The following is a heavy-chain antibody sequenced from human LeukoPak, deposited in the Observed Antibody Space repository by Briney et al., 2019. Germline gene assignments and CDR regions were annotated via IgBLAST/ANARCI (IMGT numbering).Heavy chain of an antibody. V-gene: IGHV4-38-2*02. CDR3: AKIAARPSYYYYYMDV. Sequence: SETLSLTCTVSGYSISSGYYWGWIRQPPGKGLEWIGSIYHSGGTYYNPSLKGRVTISVDTSKNQFSLKLSSVTAADTAVYYCAKIAARPSYYYYYMDVWGKGTTVTVSS. D-gene: IGHD6-6*01. CDR1: GYSISSGYY. CDR2: IYHSGGT. J-gene: IGHJ6*03.